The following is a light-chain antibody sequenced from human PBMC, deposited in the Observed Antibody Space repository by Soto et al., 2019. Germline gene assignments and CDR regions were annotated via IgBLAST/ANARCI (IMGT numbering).Light chain of an antibody. CDR1: QSVSSN. CDR3: QQYGSSPLT. V-gene: IGKV3-20*01. J-gene: IGKJ4*01. CDR2: GTS. Sequence: ERVMTQSPATLSLSPGERATLSCRASQSVSSNLAWYQQKPGQAPRLFIYGTSTRATGISARFSGSGSGTDFTLTISRLEPEDFAVYYCQQYGSSPLTFGGGTKVDIK.